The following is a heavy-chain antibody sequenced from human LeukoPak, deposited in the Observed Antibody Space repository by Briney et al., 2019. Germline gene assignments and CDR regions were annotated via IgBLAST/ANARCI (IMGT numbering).Heavy chain of an antibody. CDR2: ISGSGGST. V-gene: IGHV3-23*01. J-gene: IGHJ4*02. CDR3: APGSTVTGRFSDY. D-gene: IGHD4-11*01. Sequence: GGSLRLSCAAPGFTFSSYAMSWVRQAPGKGLEWVSAISGSGGSTYYADSVKGRFTISRDNSKNTLYLQMNSLRAEDTAVYYCAPGSTVTGRFSDYWGQGTLVTVSS. CDR1: GFTFSSYA.